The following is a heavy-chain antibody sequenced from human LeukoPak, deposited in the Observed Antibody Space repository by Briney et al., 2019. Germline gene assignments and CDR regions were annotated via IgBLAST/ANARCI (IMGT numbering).Heavy chain of an antibody. CDR2: INPNSGGT. D-gene: IGHD3-22*01. V-gene: IGHV1-2*02. CDR1: GYTFTGYY. Sequence: GASVKVSCKASGYTFTGYYMHWVRQAPGQGLEWMGWINPNSGGTNYAQKLQGRVTMTTDTSTSTAYMELRSLRSDDTAVYYCARQYYYDSSGYSLGNNWFDPWGQGTLVTVPS. J-gene: IGHJ5*02. CDR3: ARQYYYDSSGYSLGNNWFDP.